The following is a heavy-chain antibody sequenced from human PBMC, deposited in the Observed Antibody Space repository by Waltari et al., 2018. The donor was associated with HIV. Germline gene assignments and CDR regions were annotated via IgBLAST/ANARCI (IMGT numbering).Heavy chain of an antibody. V-gene: IGHV3-53*01. D-gene: IGHD3-10*01. CDR2: IYSGGSA. CDR1: RVTVSSNY. CDR3: ARGTSYYGSYYFDY. J-gene: IGHJ4*02. Sequence: EVQLVESGGGLIQPGGSLRLSCAASRVTVSSNYMGWVRQAPGKGLEWVSVIYSGGSAFYADSVKGRFTISSDNSKNTLYLQMNSLRAEDTAVYYCARGTSYYGSYYFDYWGQGTLVTVSS.